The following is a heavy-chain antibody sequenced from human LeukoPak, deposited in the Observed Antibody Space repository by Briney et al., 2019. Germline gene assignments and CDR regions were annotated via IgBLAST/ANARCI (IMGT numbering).Heavy chain of an antibody. J-gene: IGHJ4*03. CDR1: GGPFSGYY. D-gene: IGHD3-22*01. Sequence: SETLSLTCAVYGGPFSGYYWSWIRQPPGKGLEWIGEINHSGSANYNPSLKSRVTISVDMSKNQFSLKLSSVTAADTAVYYCARARGDYYDSSGYYSAFDYWGQGTTVTVSS. CDR2: INHSGSA. V-gene: IGHV4-34*01. CDR3: ARARGDYYDSSGYYSAFDY.